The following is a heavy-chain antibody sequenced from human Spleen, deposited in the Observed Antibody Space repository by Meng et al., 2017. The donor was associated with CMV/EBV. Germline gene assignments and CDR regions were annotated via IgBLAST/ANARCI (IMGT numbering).Heavy chain of an antibody. Sequence: LPCAFYGGSFSGYYWSWIRQPPGKGLEWIGEINHSGSTNYNPSLKSRVTISVDTSKNQFSLKLSSVTAADTAVYYCARDRSIAAFDYWGQGTLVTVSS. CDR2: INHSGST. CDR3: ARDRSIAAFDY. J-gene: IGHJ4*02. D-gene: IGHD6-6*01. CDR1: GGSFSGYY. V-gene: IGHV4-34*01.